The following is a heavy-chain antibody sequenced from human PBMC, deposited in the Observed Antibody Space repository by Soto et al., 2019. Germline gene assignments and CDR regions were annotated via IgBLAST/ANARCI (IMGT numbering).Heavy chain of an antibody. Sequence: SETLSLTCDVSSSPGAAGQYWGWIRQPPGKGLEWLGCFHESGPTHYRPSLKSRLAIAVDLSIGQVSLSLTSVTAADTARYYCINSRALSRADSWGRGIVVTVSS. D-gene: IGHD1-26*01. CDR3: INSRALSRADS. J-gene: IGHJ5*01. V-gene: IGHV4-38-2*01. CDR2: FHESGPT. CDR1: SSPGAAGQY.